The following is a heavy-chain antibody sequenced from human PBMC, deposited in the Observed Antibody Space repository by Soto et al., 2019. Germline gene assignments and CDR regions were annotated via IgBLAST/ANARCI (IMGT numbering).Heavy chain of an antibody. CDR2: IYYSGST. CDR1: VGSISSGDYY. D-gene: IGHD2-15*01. V-gene: IGHV4-31*03. CDR3: ARDLGYCSGGSCYGYFDY. J-gene: IGHJ4*02. Sequence: PSETLSLSCTVSVGSISSGDYYWSWLLQHPGKGLEWIGYIYYSGSTYYNPSLKSRVTISVDTSKNQFSLKLSSVTAADTTVCYCARDLGYCSGGSCYGYFDYWGQGTLVTVSS.